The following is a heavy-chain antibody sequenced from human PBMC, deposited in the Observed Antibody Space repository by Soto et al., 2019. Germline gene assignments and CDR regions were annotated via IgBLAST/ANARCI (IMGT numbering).Heavy chain of an antibody. Sequence: SETLSLTCTVSGGSISSYYWSWIRQPPGKGLEWIGYIYYSGSTNYNPSLKSRVTISVDTSKNQFSLKLSSVTAADTAVYYCARQSKNCSNTSCQWVFDYWGQGTLVTVSS. CDR3: ARQSKNCSNTSCQWVFDY. CDR1: GGSISSYY. CDR2: IYYSGST. V-gene: IGHV4-59*08. D-gene: IGHD2-2*01. J-gene: IGHJ4*02.